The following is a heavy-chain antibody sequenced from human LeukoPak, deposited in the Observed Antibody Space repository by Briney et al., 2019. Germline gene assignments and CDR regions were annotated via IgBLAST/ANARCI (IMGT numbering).Heavy chain of an antibody. V-gene: IGHV3-9*01. D-gene: IGHD3-10*01. J-gene: IGHJ1*01. CDR3: SVVWFGELFNEYFQH. CDR2: ISWNSGSI. CDR1: GFTFDDYA. Sequence: GGSLRLSCAASGFTFDDYAMHWVRQAPGKGLEWVSGISWNSGSIGYADSVKGRFTISRYNAKNSLYLQMNSLRAEDTALYYCSVVWFGELFNEYFQHWGQGTLVTVSS.